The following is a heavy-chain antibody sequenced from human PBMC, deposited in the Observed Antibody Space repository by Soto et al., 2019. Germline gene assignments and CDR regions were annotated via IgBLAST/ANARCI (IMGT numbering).Heavy chain of an antibody. Sequence: QVQLVQSGAEVKKPGASVKVSCKASGYTLNTYGITWVRQAPGQGLEWMGWISANNDHTNYPQKLQGRVTMTTDTPASTASMELRRLTSDDTPRYYCARGTYFDYGGQGTLVTVSS. CDR3: ARGTYFDY. CDR1: GYTLNTYG. J-gene: IGHJ4*02. V-gene: IGHV1-18*01. CDR2: ISANNDHT.